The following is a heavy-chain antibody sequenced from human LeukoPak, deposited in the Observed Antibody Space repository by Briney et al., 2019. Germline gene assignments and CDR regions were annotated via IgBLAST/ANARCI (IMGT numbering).Heavy chain of an antibody. Sequence: GASVKVSCKASGYTFTSYDINWVRQATGQGLEWMGWMNPNSGNTGYAQKFQGRVTMTRNTSISTAYMELSSLRSDDTAVYYCARGAYYYDSSGYFSFDYWGQGTLVTVSS. J-gene: IGHJ4*02. CDR1: GYTFTSYD. CDR3: ARGAYYYDSSGYFSFDY. D-gene: IGHD3-22*01. V-gene: IGHV1-8*01. CDR2: MNPNSGNT.